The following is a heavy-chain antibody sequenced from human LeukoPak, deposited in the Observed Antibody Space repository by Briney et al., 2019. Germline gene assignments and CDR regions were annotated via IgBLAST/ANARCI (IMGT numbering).Heavy chain of an antibody. CDR3: ARDGGSYYDLDY. J-gene: IGHJ4*02. V-gene: IGHV1-3*01. CDR2: INAGNGNT. CDR1: GYTFTSYA. D-gene: IGHD1-26*01. Sequence: ASVKVSCKASGYTFTSYAMHWVRQAPGQRLEWMGWINAGNGNTKYSQKFQGRVAITRDTSASTAYMELSSLRSEDTAVYYCARDGGSYYDLDYWGQGTLVTVSS.